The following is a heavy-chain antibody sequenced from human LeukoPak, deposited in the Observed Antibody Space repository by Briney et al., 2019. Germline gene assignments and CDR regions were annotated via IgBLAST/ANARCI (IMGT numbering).Heavy chain of an antibody. J-gene: IGHJ6*03. V-gene: IGHV4-39*07. Sequence: SETLSLTCTVSGGSISSSSYYWGWIRQPPGKGLEWIGSIYYSGSTYYNPSLKSRVTISIDTSKNQFSLKLSSVTAADTAVYYCAREREGYCSSTSCYYYYYMDVWGKGTTVTVSS. CDR2: IYYSGST. D-gene: IGHD2-2*01. CDR3: AREREGYCSSTSCYYYYYMDV. CDR1: GGSISSSSYY.